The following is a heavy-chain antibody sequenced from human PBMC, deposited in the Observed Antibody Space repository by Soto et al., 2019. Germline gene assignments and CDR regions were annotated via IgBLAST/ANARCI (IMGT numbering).Heavy chain of an antibody. J-gene: IGHJ6*02. CDR1: GFTFSSYA. CDR3: AKSLGYYDYYYGMDV. Sequence: GGSLRLSCAASGFTFSSYAMSWVRQAPGKGLEWVSAISGSGGSTYYADSVKGRFTISRDNSKNTLYLQMNSLRAEDTAVYYCAKSLGYYDYYYGMDVWGQGTTVTVSS. CDR2: ISGSGGST. D-gene: IGHD1-1*01. V-gene: IGHV3-23*01.